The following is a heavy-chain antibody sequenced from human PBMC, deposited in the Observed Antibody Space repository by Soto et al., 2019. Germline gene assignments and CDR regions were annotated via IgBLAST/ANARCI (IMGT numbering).Heavy chain of an antibody. CDR3: ARGKGSGYSTPLDY. CDR2: VSTYNGNT. D-gene: IGHD5-18*01. V-gene: IGHV1-18*01. J-gene: IGHJ4*02. Sequence: QVQLVQSGAEVKKPGTSVKVSCKASGYTLSSFGISWVRQAPGQGLEWMGWVSTYNGNTNDAQKFKDRVTLTMDTDTSTVYMELRSLTSDDTAMYCCARGKGSGYSTPLDYWGQGTLVTVSS. CDR1: GYTLSSFG.